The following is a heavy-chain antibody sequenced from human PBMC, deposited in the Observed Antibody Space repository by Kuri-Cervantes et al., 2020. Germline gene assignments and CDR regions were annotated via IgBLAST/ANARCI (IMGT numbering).Heavy chain of an antibody. Sequence: ESLKISCAVSGGSFSDYSWSWIRQPPGKGLERIGDINHSGSTNYNPSLKSRVTISVDTSKNQFSLKLSSVTAADTAVYYCARGRLPRAVRPIHYYDSSERRYYSLDVGGEGTLVTVSS. CDR3: ARGRLPRAVRPIHYYDSSERRYYSLDV. J-gene: IGHJ6*03. CDR2: INHSGST. CDR1: GGSFSDYS. D-gene: IGHD3-22*01. V-gene: IGHV4-34*01.